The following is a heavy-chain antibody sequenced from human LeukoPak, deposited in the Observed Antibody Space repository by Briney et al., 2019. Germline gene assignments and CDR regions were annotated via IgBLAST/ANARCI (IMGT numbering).Heavy chain of an antibody. J-gene: IGHJ6*03. D-gene: IGHD1-26*01. CDR2: TTSSSSYM. Sequence: GGSLRLSCAASGFTFSSYNMNWVRQAPGKGLEWVSSTTSSSSYMYYADSVKGRFTISRDNAKNSLYLQMDSLRAEDTAVYYCARDPYSGSYSPAVYYYYMDVWGKGTTVTVSS. V-gene: IGHV3-21*06. CDR1: GFTFSSYN. CDR3: ARDPYSGSYSPAVYYYYMDV.